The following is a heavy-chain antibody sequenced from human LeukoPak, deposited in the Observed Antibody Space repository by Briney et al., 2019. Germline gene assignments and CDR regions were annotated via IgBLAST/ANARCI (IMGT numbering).Heavy chain of an antibody. CDR1: GVATRSGDYY. CDR2: IYDYSGST. D-gene: IGHD3-22*01. Sequence: SETLSLTCNVSGVATRSGDYYWSWIRQHPRKGLEWIGFIYDYSGSTYYNPSLKSRVTISVDTSKNQFSLKLRSVTAADTAVYYCARAPHYDSSGYNYDMYYFDYWGQGTLVTVSS. CDR3: ARAPHYDSSGYNYDMYYFDY. V-gene: IGHV4-31*03. J-gene: IGHJ4*02.